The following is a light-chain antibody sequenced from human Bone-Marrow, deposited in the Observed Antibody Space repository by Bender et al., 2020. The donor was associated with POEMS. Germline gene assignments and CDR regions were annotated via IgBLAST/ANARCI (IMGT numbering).Light chain of an antibody. J-gene: IGLJ2*01. CDR2: DVT. Sequence: QSALTQPASVSGSPGQSITVSCTGTTSDFLGDKYVSWYQHHSGKAPKLLFYDVTRRPWGASHRFACSKSGTPASLTFSRLQAEDEAYYYCCSYTDSSPVIFGGGTKLTVL. CDR1: TSDFLGDKY. V-gene: IGLV2-14*01. CDR3: CSYTDSSPVI.